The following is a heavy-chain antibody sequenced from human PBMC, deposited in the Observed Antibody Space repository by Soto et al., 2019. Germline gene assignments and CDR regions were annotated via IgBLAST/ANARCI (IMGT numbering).Heavy chain of an antibody. V-gene: IGHV3-23*01. CDR3: AKPKSGRAGAFDY. CDR2: ITDTSSNT. Sequence: EVQLLEPGGGLVQPGGSLRLACAASGFSFSNYAMSWVRLAPGKGLEWVSSITDTSSNTFFADSVKGRFTISRDNSKNTVYLQMDSLRAEDTAVYYCAKPKSGRAGAFDYWGQGTLVTVSS. D-gene: IGHD1-26*01. J-gene: IGHJ4*02. CDR1: GFSFSNYA.